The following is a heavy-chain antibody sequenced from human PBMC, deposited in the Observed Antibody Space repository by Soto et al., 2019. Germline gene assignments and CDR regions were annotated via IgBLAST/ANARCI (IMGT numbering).Heavy chain of an antibody. CDR1: GFTFSSYG. CDR3: AKDPIISGWYPAPYFDF. D-gene: IGHD6-19*01. Sequence: PGGSLRLSCAASGFTFSSYGMHWVRQAPGKGLEWVAVISYDGSKKYYAESVKGRFTISRDNSKNTLYLQMNSLRAEDTAVYYCAKDPIISGWYPAPYFDFWGQGTLVTVSS. V-gene: IGHV3-30*18. J-gene: IGHJ4*02. CDR2: ISYDGSKK.